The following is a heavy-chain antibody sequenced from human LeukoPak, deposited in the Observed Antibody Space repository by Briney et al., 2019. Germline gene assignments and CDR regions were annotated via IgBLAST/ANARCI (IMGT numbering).Heavy chain of an antibody. Sequence: SETLSLTCTVSGASISSYYWSWLRQPPGKGLEWIGDIYYSGSIKYNPSLKSRVTMSVDTSKNQFSLKLSSVTAADTAIYYCARENPSGYYNRPIDYWGQGTLVTVSS. CDR1: GASISSYY. D-gene: IGHD3-22*01. V-gene: IGHV4-59*01. J-gene: IGHJ4*02. CDR2: IYYSGSI. CDR3: ARENPSGYYNRPIDY.